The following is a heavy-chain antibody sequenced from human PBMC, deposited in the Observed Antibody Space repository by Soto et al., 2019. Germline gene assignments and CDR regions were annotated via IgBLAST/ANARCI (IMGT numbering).Heavy chain of an antibody. Sequence: SETLSHTCTFSGGSIISSSYFCGWIRQPPGKGLEWIGSSYYSGSIYYNPALKSRVTISVDTSKNQFSLKLSSVTAADTAVYYCARSSTVDTAMVGFWFDPWGQGTLVTVSS. V-gene: IGHV4-39*01. CDR1: GGSIISSSYF. CDR2: SYYSGSI. D-gene: IGHD5-18*01. J-gene: IGHJ5*02. CDR3: ARSSTVDTAMVGFWFDP.